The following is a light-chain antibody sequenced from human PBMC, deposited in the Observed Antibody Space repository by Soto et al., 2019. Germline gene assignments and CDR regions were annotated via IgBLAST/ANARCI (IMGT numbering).Light chain of an antibody. CDR3: QQSYSTLWT. CDR1: QSISHW. Sequence: DIQMTQSPATLSASVGDSVTITCRASQSISHWLAWYQQKPGKAPKFLIYDASSLESGVPSRFSGSGSGTDFTLTISSLQPEDFATYYCQQSYSTLWTFGQGTKGDIK. V-gene: IGKV1-5*01. J-gene: IGKJ1*01. CDR2: DAS.